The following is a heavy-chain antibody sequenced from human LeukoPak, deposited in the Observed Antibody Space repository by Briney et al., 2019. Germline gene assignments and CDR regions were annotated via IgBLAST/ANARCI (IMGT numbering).Heavy chain of an antibody. CDR3: ASWGIAVAETYYFDY. D-gene: IGHD6-19*01. Sequence: PGGSLRLSGAASGFTVSSNYMSWVRQAPGKGLEWVSVIYSGGSTYYADSVKGRFTISRDNSKNTLYLQMNSLRAEDTAVYYCASWGIAVAETYYFDYWGQGTLVTVSS. CDR1: GFTVSSNY. J-gene: IGHJ4*02. V-gene: IGHV3-53*01. CDR2: IYSGGST.